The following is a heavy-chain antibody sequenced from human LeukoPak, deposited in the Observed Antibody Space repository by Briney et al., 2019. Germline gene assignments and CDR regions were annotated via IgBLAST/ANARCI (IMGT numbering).Heavy chain of an antibody. CDR1: GFTFSSYG. D-gene: IGHD4/OR15-4a*01. Sequence: GGSLRLSCAASGFTFSSYGMHWVRQAPGKGLEWVAFLRYDGSNKYYADSVKGRFTISRDNSKNTLYLQMNSLRAEDTAVYYCARVFGAGYSDYWGQGTLVTVSS. CDR2: LRYDGSNK. J-gene: IGHJ4*02. V-gene: IGHV3-30*02. CDR3: ARVFGAGYSDY.